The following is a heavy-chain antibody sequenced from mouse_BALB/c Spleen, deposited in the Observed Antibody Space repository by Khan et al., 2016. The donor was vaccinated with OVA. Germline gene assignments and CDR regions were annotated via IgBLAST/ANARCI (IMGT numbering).Heavy chain of an antibody. CDR3: ARWGTSGYDVPDY. D-gene: IGHD2-14*01. Sequence: QVQLKQSGAELARPGASVKLSCKASGYTFTSYWMQWVKQRPGQGLEWIGAIYPGDGDTRYTQKFKGKATLTADKSSSTAYMQLSSLASEDSAVYYCARWGTSGYDVPDYWGQGTTLTVSA. CDR2: IYPGDGDT. V-gene: IGHV1-87*01. J-gene: IGHJ2*01. CDR1: GYTFTSYW.